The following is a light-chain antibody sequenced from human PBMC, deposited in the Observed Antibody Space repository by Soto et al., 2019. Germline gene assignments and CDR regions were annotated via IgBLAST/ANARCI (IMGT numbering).Light chain of an antibody. V-gene: IGKV2-28*01. J-gene: IGKJ2*01. CDR2: MGA. CDR3: VHALLTPPLYT. Sequence: DNVMTQSPLSLPVIPGAPASISCRSSQSPLHRKGYNYLVWYVQRPGQSPQLLIYMGANRASGLPGRFSGRGSGTDVTLKISKVEAEDVWFHYGVHALLTPPLYTVAQGTRQEIK. CDR1: QSPLHRKGYNY.